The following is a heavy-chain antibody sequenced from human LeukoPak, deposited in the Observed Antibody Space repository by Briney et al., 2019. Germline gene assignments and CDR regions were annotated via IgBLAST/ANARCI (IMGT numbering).Heavy chain of an antibody. J-gene: IGHJ4*02. CDR1: GFTFSIYA. CDR2: INPGGSSI. V-gene: IGHV3-74*01. Sequence: GGSLRLSCAASGFTFSIYAMSWVRQVPGKGLVWVARINPGGSSITYADSVKGRFTISRDNAKNTLYLQMDSLRAEDTGVYYCARSNQADDYWGQGTLVTVSS. D-gene: IGHD1-14*01. CDR3: ARSNQADDY.